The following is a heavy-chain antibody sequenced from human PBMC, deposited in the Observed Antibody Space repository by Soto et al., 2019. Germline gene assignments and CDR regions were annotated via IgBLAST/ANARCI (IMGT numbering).Heavy chain of an antibody. CDR2: IDWDDDK. J-gene: IGHJ4*01. CDR1: GFSLSSTGLR. D-gene: IGHD3-22*01. V-gene: IGHV2-70*04. Sequence: SGPTLVNPTQTLTLTCTFSGFSLSSTGLRVGWIRQPPEKALEWLARIDWDDDKFYSTSLKTRLTISKDTSKNQAVLTMTNMDPVGTIPYYCARIFYDATRYYLRDYFVYWPRGTLVAVSS. CDR3: ARIFYDATRYYLRDYFVY.